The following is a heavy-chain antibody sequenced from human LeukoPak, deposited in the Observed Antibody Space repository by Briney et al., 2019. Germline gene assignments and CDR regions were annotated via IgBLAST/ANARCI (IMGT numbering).Heavy chain of an antibody. Sequence: SETLSLTCTVSGGSISSRIYYWTWIRQPAGKSLEWIAHIDASGSTKYNPSLKSRVITSVDTSNNQFSLNLNSVTAADTAVYYCARLGLGIAAAFDYWGQGALVTVSS. D-gene: IGHD6-13*01. J-gene: IGHJ4*02. V-gene: IGHV4-61*09. CDR1: GGSISSRIYY. CDR2: IDASGST. CDR3: ARLGLGIAAAFDY.